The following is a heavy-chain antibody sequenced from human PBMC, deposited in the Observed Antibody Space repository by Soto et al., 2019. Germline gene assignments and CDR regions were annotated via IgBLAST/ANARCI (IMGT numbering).Heavy chain of an antibody. CDR2: IYPSDSDT. D-gene: IGHD3-3*01. J-gene: IGHJ5*02. CDR1: GYSFSTSW. V-gene: IGHV5-51*01. Sequence: GESVKISCKGSGYSFSTSWIGWVRQMSGKGLEWMGTIYPSDSDTRYSPSFQGQVIISADKSTSTAYLQWRSLKASDTAMYYCATRAEYYDFWSGYYGAWGQGTLVTVSS. CDR3: ATRAEYYDFWSGYYGA.